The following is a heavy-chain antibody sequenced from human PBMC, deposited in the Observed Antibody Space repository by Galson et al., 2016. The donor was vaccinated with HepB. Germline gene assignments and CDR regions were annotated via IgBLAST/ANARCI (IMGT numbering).Heavy chain of an antibody. D-gene: IGHD6-13*01. V-gene: IGHV3-23*01. J-gene: IGHJ4*02. CDR1: GFTFYNYA. CDR3: ASGRAASGPQEPFDY. Sequence: SLRLSCAASGFTFYNYAMDWVRQAPGGGLEWVAAIGGNGSPTYYADSVRGRFSISRDNSKNTLYLQMNSLRAEDTAVYYCASGRAASGPQEPFDYWGQGTLVTVSS. CDR2: IGGNGSPT.